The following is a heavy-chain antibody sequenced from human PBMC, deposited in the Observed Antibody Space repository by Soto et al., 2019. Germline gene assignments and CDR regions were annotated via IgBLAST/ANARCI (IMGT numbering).Heavy chain of an antibody. CDR2: IYYSWST. Sequence: PSETLSLTCTVSGGSINSGGYYWSWIRQPPWKGLVWFGYIYYSWSTYYNPSLKILVTISVYTSKNQFSPKLSSVTAADMAVFYCARFLYDSRGYYFDYWGQGTLVTVSS. CDR3: ARFLYDSRGYYFDY. J-gene: IGHJ4*02. D-gene: IGHD3-10*01. V-gene: IGHV4-31*01. CDR1: GGSINSGGYY.